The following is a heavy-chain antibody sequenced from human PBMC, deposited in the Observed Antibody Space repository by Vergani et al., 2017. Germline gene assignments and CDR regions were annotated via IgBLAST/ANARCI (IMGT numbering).Heavy chain of an antibody. CDR1: GFTFSSYG. D-gene: IGHD1-7*01. V-gene: IGHV3-33*01. CDR3: ARDAQTALELLDYYYYYMDV. Sequence: QVQLVESGGGVVQPGRSLRLSCAASGFTFSSYGMHWVRQAPGKGLEWVAVIWYDGSNKYYADSVKGRFTISRDNSKNTLYLQMNSLRAEDTAVYYCARDAQTALELLDYYYYYMDVWGKGTTVTVSS. CDR2: IWYDGSNK. J-gene: IGHJ6*03.